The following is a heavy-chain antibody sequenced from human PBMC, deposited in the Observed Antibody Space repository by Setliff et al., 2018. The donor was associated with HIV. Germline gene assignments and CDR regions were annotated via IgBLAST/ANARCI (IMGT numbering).Heavy chain of an antibody. J-gene: IGHJ4*02. V-gene: IGHV4-59*01. D-gene: IGHD3-16*01. CDR2: IYFTGSS. CDR1: GGSISTYY. Sequence: SETLSLTCTVSGGSISTYYWSWIRQPPGKGLEWIGSIYFTGSSDNNPSLKSRVTLSVDTSKHQFSLKLSSVTAADTAVYYCANLGGESPSHWGQGTLVTVSS. CDR3: ANLGGESPSH.